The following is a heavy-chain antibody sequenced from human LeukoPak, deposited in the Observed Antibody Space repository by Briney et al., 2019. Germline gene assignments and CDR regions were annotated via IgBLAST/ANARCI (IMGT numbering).Heavy chain of an antibody. CDR1: AFTLSTNA. V-gene: IGHV3-23*01. CDR3: ASTMVRGVMIY. CDR2: ISGGGSTT. D-gene: IGHD3-10*01. Sequence: GGSLRLSCESSAFTLSTNAMSWVRQASGKGLEWVSTISGGGSTTYYADSVKGRFTISRDNSKNTLYLQMNSLRAEDTAVYYCASTMVRGVMIYWGQGTLVTVSS. J-gene: IGHJ4*02.